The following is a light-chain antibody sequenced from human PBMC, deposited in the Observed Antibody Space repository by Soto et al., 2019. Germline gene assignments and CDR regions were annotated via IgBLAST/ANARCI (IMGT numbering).Light chain of an antibody. Sequence: ESVLTQSPSSLSLSPGESATLSCRASQSLSSSYLAWYQQKAGQPPRLLMFRSSDRAAGVPDRFSGSASGTDFTLTISRLEPEDFAVYYCQQYGTFGQGTKVDIK. J-gene: IGKJ1*01. CDR3: QQYGT. V-gene: IGKV3-20*01. CDR1: QSLSSSY. CDR2: RSS.